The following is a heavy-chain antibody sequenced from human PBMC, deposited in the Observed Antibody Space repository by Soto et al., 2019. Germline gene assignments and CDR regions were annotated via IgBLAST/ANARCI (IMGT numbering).Heavy chain of an antibody. V-gene: IGHV3-21*01. CDR2: ISSSSSYI. D-gene: IGHD6-13*01. CDR3: ARDRSSYDAFDI. J-gene: IGHJ3*02. Sequence: PGGALRLSCAASGLTFSSYSMNWVRQAPGKGLEWVSSISSSSSYIYYADSVKGRFTISRDNAKNSLYLQMNSLRAEDTAVYYCARDRSSYDAFDIWGQGTMVTVSS. CDR1: GLTFSSYS.